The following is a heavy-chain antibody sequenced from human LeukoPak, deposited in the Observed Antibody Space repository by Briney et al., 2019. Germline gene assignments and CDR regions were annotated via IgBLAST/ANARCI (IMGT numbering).Heavy chain of an antibody. Sequence: ASVKVSCKASGGTFSSYAISWVRQAPGQGLEWMGGIIPIFGTANYAQKFQGRVTITAGESTSTAYMELSSLRSEDTAVYYCAREGPYQLHGVYWGQGTLVTVSS. CDR1: GGTFSSYA. CDR3: AREGPYQLHGVY. CDR2: IIPIFGTA. V-gene: IGHV1-69*13. J-gene: IGHJ4*02. D-gene: IGHD2-2*01.